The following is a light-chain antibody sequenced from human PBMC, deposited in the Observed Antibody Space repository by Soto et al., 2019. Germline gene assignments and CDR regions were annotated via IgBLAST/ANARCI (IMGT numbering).Light chain of an antibody. J-gene: IGLJ3*02. V-gene: IGLV2-23*02. CDR2: EVS. CDR3: CSYAGSSTLV. Sequence: QSALTQPASVSGSPGQSITISCTGTSSDVGSYNLVSWYQQHPGKPPKLMIYEVSERPSGVSNRFSGSKSDNTASLTISGLQAEDESDYYCCSYAGSSTLVFGGGTKLTV. CDR1: SSDVGSYNL.